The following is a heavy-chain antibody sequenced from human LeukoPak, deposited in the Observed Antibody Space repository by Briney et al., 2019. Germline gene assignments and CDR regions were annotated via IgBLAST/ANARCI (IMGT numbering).Heavy chain of an antibody. J-gene: IGHJ4*02. V-gene: IGHV4-59*01. CDR2: IYYSGST. CDR3: ARGNYYDSRGSEY. CDR1: GGSISSYY. D-gene: IGHD3-22*01. Sequence: SETLSLTCTVSGGSISSYYWSWIRQPPGKGLEWIGYIYYSGSTNYNPSLKSRVTISVDTSKNQFSLKLSSVTAADTAVYYCARGNYYDSRGSEYWGQGTLVTVSS.